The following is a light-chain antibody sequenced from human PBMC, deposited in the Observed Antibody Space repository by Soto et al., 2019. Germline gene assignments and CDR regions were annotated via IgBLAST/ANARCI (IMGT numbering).Light chain of an antibody. J-gene: IGKJ1*01. CDR1: QSISIW. CDR2: KTS. CDR3: HHCNDYSWT. Sequence: DIHMTQSPSTLSASVGDRVTITCRASQSISIWLAWYQQKPGKAPNLLIYKTSSLETGVPSRFSGSGSGTEFTLTISSLQPYDFATYYCHHCNDYSWTFGQGTKVEVK. V-gene: IGKV1-5*03.